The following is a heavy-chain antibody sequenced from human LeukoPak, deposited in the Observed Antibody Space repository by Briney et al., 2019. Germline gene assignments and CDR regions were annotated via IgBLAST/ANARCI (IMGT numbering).Heavy chain of an antibody. CDR2: ISAYNGNT. CDR1: GYTFTSYG. D-gene: IGHD3-10*01. CDR3: ATATYGYYGSGSYAPLYYYYGMDV. J-gene: IGHJ6*02. Sequence: GASVKVSCKASGYTFTSYGISWVRQAPGQGLEWMGWISAYNGNTNYAQKLQGRVTMTTDTSTSTAYMELSSLRSEDTAVYYCATATYGYYGSGSYAPLYYYYGMDVWGQGTTVTVSS. V-gene: IGHV1-18*01.